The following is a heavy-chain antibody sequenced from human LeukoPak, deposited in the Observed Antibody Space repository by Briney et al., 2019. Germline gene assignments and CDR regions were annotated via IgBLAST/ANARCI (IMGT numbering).Heavy chain of an antibody. V-gene: IGHV4-38-2*02. CDR2: VYHRGTT. Sequence: SETLSLTCTVSGYSLTSGFYWAWIRQTPEKGLEWIGSVYHRGTTNHNPPLRSRVTVSVDTSKNQFSPNLTSVTAADTAVYYCARDCSGVACQSTSWGQGILVTVSS. CDR3: ARDCSGVACQSTS. CDR1: GYSLTSGFY. J-gene: IGHJ5*02. D-gene: IGHD2-15*01.